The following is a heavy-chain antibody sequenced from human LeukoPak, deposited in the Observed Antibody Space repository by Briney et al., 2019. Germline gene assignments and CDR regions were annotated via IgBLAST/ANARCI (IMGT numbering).Heavy chain of an antibody. CDR2: IKQDGSEK. J-gene: IGHJ4*02. CDR1: GFTLSTYL. Sequence: GGSLRLSCAAPGFTLSTYLMSWVRQAPGKGLEWVANIKQDGSEKNHVDSVKGRFTISRDNAKNSLYLQMNSQRAEDTSVYYCARNYGYTYGFDYWGQGTLVTVSS. D-gene: IGHD5-18*01. CDR3: ARNYGYTYGFDY. V-gene: IGHV3-7*05.